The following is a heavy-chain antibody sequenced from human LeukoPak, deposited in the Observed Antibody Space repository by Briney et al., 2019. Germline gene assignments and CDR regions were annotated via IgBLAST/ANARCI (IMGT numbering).Heavy chain of an antibody. CDR1: GESFNRYY. V-gene: IGHV4-34*01. CDR2: MYYTMYYSGTT. J-gene: IGHJ5*02. Sequence: SETLSLTCAVYGESFNRYYWSWIRQPPGKGLEWIGTMYYTMYYSGTTYYNPSLKSRVTISVDTSKNQFSLKLSSVTAADTAVYYCARHLVGVVVAATNWFDPWGQGTLVTVSS. CDR3: ARHLVGVVVAATNWFDP. D-gene: IGHD2-15*01.